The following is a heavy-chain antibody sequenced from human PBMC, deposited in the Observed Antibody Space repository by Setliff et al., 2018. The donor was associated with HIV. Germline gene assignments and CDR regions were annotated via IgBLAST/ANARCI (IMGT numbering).Heavy chain of an antibody. CDR3: AREGKTAMVTKYFDY. J-gene: IGHJ4*02. CDR1: GGSVNSATYY. D-gene: IGHD5-18*01. V-gene: IGHV4-31*03. CDR2: IDYSGSA. Sequence: KPSETLSLTCTVSGGSVNSATYYWSWIRQHPGKGLEWIGYIDYSGSAFYNPSLKSRITISVDTSKNQFSLRMKSVTAADTAMYYCAREGKTAMVTKYFDYWGQGTRVTVSS.